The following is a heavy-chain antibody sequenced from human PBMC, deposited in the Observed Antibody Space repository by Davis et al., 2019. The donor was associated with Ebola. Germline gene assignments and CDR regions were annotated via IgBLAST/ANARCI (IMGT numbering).Heavy chain of an antibody. V-gene: IGHV4-31*03. CDR1: GGSISSGGYY. Sequence: SETLSLTCTVSGGSISSGGYYWSWIRQHPGKGLEWIGYIYYSGSTYYNPSLKSRVTISVDTSKNQFSLKLSSVTAADTAVYYCARKRGYSGYDPFDYWGQGTLVTVSS. CDR3: ARKRGYSGYDPFDY. CDR2: IYYSGST. J-gene: IGHJ4*02. D-gene: IGHD5-12*01.